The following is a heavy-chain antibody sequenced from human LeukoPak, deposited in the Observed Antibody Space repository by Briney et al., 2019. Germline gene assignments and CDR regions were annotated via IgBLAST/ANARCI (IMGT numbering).Heavy chain of an antibody. CDR3: VTTNYDSSGYYYNAFDI. CDR1: GYTFTSHD. J-gene: IGHJ3*02. Sequence: ASVKVSCKASGYTFTSHDINWVRQATGHGLEWMGWMNPNSGNTGYAQKFQGRVTMTRNTSISTAYMELSSLRSEDTAVYYCVTTNYDSSGYYYNAFDIWGQGTMVTVSS. V-gene: IGHV1-8*01. CDR2: MNPNSGNT. D-gene: IGHD3-22*01.